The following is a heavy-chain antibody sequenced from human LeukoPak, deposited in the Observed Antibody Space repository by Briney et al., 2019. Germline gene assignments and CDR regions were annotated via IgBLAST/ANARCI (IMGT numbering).Heavy chain of an antibody. D-gene: IGHD3-10*01. J-gene: IGHJ4*02. CDR2: IYYSGST. CDR1: GGSISSYY. Sequence: SETLSLTCTVSGGSISSYYWSWIRQPPGEGLEWIGYIYYSGSTNYNPSLKSRVTMSVDTSKNQLSLKLSSVTAADTAVYYCATMVQGIYTYFGSWGQGNLVAVSS. CDR3: ATMVQGIYTYFGS. V-gene: IGHV4-59*01.